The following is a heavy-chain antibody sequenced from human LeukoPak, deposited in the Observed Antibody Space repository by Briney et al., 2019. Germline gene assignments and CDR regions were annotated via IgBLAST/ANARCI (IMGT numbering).Heavy chain of an antibody. CDR1: GFTFSSYS. Sequence: KPGGSLRLSCAASGFTFSSYSMNWVRQAPGEGLEWVSSISSSSSYIYYADSVKGRFTISRDNAKNSLYLQMNSLRAEDTAVYYCARDRAVLDTATPYFDYWGQGTLVTVSS. CDR3: ARDRAVLDTATPYFDY. CDR2: ISSSSSYI. J-gene: IGHJ4*02. D-gene: IGHD5-18*01. V-gene: IGHV3-21*01.